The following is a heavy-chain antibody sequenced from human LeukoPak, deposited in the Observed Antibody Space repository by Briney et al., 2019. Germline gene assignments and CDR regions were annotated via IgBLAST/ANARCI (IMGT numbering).Heavy chain of an antibody. CDR2: ISSSSSYI. J-gene: IGHJ4*02. V-gene: IGHV3-21*01. CDR1: GFTFSSYS. D-gene: IGHD4-17*01. CDR3: ARDSPYGDFFDY. Sequence: GGSLRLSCAASGFTFSSYSMNWVRQAPGKGLEWVSSISSSSSYIYYADSVKGRFTISRDNAKNSLYLQMNSLRAEDPAVYYCARDSPYGDFFDYWGQGTLVTVSS.